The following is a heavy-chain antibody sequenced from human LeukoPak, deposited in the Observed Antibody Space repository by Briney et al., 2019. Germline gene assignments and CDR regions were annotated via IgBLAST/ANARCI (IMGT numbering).Heavy chain of an antibody. CDR3: AKSYYYDSSGYSDY. D-gene: IGHD3-22*01. CDR2: ISYDGSNK. Sequence: PGRSLRLSCAASGFTFSSCGMHWVRQAPGKGLEWVAVISYDGSNKYYADSVKGRFTISRDNSKNTLYLQMNSLRAEDTAVYYCAKSYYYDSSGYSDYWGQGTLVTVSS. J-gene: IGHJ4*02. CDR1: GFTFSSCG. V-gene: IGHV3-30*18.